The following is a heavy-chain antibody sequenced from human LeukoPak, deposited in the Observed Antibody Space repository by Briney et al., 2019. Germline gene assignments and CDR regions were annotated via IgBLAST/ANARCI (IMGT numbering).Heavy chain of an antibody. CDR3: TRYNNDHFDY. D-gene: IGHD1-14*01. Sequence: AGSLRLSCAGSGFTFGGYGMHWFRQTPGKGLEWVAVIAYDGSRAFYADSVKGRFTISRDNSKNTMSVQMDDLRAEDTAVYYCTRYNNDHFDYWGQGTLVTVSS. CDR1: GFTFGGYG. J-gene: IGHJ4*02. V-gene: IGHV3-33*01. CDR2: IAYDGSRA.